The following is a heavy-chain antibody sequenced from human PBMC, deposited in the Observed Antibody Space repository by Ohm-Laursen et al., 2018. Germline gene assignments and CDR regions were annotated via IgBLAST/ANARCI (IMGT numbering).Heavy chain of an antibody. Sequence: GTLSLTCTVSGGSISSYYWSWIRQPPGKGLEWIGYIYYSGSTNYNPSLKSRVTISVDASKNQFSLKLSSVTAADTAVYYCARENSTVAGTPYYFDYWGQGTLVTVSS. D-gene: IGHD6-19*01. CDR1: GGSISSYY. V-gene: IGHV4-59*12. CDR2: IYYSGST. CDR3: ARENSTVAGTPYYFDY. J-gene: IGHJ4*02.